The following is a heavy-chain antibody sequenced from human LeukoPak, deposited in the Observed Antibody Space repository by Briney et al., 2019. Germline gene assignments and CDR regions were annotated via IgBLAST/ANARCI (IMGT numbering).Heavy chain of an antibody. Sequence: PGGSLRLSCAASGFPLSNYWMSWVRQAPGKGLEWVANIKQDGSEIYYVDSVKGRFAISRDNAENSLYLQMNSLRAEDTAVYYCARYGNGAWLAHYSFDIWGQGTMVTVSS. V-gene: IGHV3-7*01. CDR2: IKQDGSEI. CDR3: ARYGNGAWLAHYSFDI. D-gene: IGHD6-19*01. J-gene: IGHJ3*02. CDR1: GFPLSNYW.